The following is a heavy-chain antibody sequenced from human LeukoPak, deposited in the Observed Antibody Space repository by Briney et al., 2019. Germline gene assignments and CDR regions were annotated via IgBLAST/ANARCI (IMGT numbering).Heavy chain of an antibody. D-gene: IGHD3-3*01. CDR1: GDSFNTSY. CDR3: ARGSGGDFWSGYTHFDY. J-gene: IGHJ4*02. CDR2: IHTSGYT. V-gene: IGHV4-4*07. Sequence: PSETLSLTCTVSGDSFNTSYWISIRQAAGKGLEWLGRIHTSGYTNYNPSLETRVTISTDKSKNQFSLKLLSVTAADTAVYYCARGSGGDFWSGYTHFDYWGQGILVTVSS.